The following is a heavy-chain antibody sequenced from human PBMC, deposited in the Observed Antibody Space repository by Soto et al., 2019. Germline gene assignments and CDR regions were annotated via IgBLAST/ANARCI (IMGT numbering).Heavy chain of an antibody. CDR1: GFTFNIYG. CDR2: ISYDGSNQ. V-gene: IGHV3-30*18. J-gene: IGHJ4*02. Sequence: PGGSLRLSCAASGFTFNIYGMHWVRQAPDKGLEWVALISYDGSNQYYADSVKGRFTISRDNSKNTLFLQMNSLGADDTAVYYCAKDQASGQGSFDSWGQGTLVTVS. CDR3: AKDQASGQGSFDS.